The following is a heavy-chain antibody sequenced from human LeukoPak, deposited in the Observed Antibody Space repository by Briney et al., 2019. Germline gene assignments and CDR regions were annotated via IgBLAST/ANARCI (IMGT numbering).Heavy chain of an antibody. D-gene: IGHD4-11*01. Sequence: SETLSLTCAVYGGSFSGYYWSWIRQPPGKGLEWIGEINHSGSTNYSPSLKSRVTISVDTSKNQFSLKLSSVTAADTAVYYCARGSPTVTTYPRYYYYYYMDVWGKGTTVTVSS. CDR1: GGSFSGYY. CDR2: INHSGST. CDR3: ARGSPTVTTYPRYYYYYYMDV. J-gene: IGHJ6*03. V-gene: IGHV4-34*01.